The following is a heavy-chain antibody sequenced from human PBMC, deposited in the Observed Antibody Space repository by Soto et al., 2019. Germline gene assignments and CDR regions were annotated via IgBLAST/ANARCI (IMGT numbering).Heavy chain of an antibody. J-gene: IGHJ6*02. CDR2: INPNSGGT. CDR3: ARDPLEKTAKNYCYGMDV. V-gene: IGHV1-2*04. CDR1: GYTFTGYY. Sequence: ASVKVSCKASGYTFTGYYMHWVRQAPGQGLEWMGWINPNSGGTNYAQKFQGWVTMTRDTSISTAYMELSRLRSDDTAVYYCARDPLEKTAKNYCYGMDVWGQGTTVTVSS.